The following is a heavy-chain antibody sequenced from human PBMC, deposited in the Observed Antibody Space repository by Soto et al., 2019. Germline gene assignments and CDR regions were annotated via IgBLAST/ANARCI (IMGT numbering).Heavy chain of an antibody. CDR1: EYSFTGHY. D-gene: IGHD3-22*01. CDR2: IDPKSGDT. Sequence: QIQLIQSGAEVKKPGASLTVSCKASEYSFTGHYLHWVRLAPGLGLEWMGWIDPKSGDTKKAQKFRDRVTMTRDTSIKTAYLDRSSLASDDTAGYYCARGYDKSGYAYCDPWGQGTRVTVS. CDR3: ARGYDKSGYAYCDP. V-gene: IGHV1-2*02. J-gene: IGHJ5*02.